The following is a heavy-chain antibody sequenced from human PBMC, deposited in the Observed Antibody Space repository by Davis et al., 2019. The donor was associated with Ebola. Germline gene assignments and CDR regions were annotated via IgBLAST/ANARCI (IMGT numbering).Heavy chain of an antibody. Sequence: PGGSLRLSCAASGFTFSSYSMNWVRQAPGKGLEWVSSISSSSSYIYYADSVKGRFTISRDNAKNSLCLQMNSLRAEDTAVYYCARDLGFNWFDPWGQGTLVTVSS. CDR3: ARDLGFNWFDP. CDR1: GFTFSSYS. V-gene: IGHV3-21*01. J-gene: IGHJ5*02. CDR2: ISSSSSYI.